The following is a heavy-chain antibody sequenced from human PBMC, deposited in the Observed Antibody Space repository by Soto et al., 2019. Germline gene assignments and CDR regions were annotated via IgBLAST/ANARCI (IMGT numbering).Heavy chain of an antibody. CDR1: GFTFSSYS. CDR2: ISSSSSTI. V-gene: IGHV3-48*01. Sequence: GGSLRLSCAASGFTFSSYSMNWVRQAPGKGLEWVSYISSSSSTIYYADSVKGRFTISRDNAKNSLYLQMNSLRAEDTAVYYCARELVVVVAAPGVYGMDVWGQGTTVTVSS. CDR3: ARELVVVVAAPGVYGMDV. D-gene: IGHD2-15*01. J-gene: IGHJ6*02.